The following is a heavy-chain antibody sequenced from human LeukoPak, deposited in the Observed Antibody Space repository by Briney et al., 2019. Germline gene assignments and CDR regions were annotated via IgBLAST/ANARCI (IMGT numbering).Heavy chain of an antibody. CDR1: GFTFDDYA. J-gene: IGHJ4*02. V-gene: IGHV3-9*01. CDR3: AKDRKSSSWDYFDY. CDR2: ISWTSGSI. Sequence: GGCLRLACAASGFTFDDYAMRWVRQAPGKGLGWVSGISWTSGSIGYADSVKGRFTISRDNAKNSLYLQMNSLRAEDTALYYCAKDRKSSSWDYFDYWGQGTLVTASS. D-gene: IGHD6-13*01.